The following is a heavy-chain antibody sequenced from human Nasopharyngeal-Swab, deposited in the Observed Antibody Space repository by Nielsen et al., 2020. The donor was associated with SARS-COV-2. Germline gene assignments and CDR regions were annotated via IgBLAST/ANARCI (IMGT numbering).Heavy chain of an antibody. CDR1: GFTFSSYG. D-gene: IGHD2-2*01. J-gene: IGHJ2*01. Sequence: GGSLRLSCAASGFTFSSYGMHWVRQAPGKGLEWVAVISYDGSNKYYADSVKGRFTISRDNSKNTLYLQMNSLRAEDTAVYYCAKDGSDCSSTSCYAYWYFDLWGRGTLVTVSS. CDR2: ISYDGSNK. V-gene: IGHV3-30*18. CDR3: AKDGSDCSSTSCYAYWYFDL.